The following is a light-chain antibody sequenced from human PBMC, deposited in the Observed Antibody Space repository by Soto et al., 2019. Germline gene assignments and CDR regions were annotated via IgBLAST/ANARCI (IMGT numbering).Light chain of an antibody. CDR2: GAS. CDR1: QSISSSD. Sequence: EIVLTQSPGTLSLSPGERPTLSFRGSQSISSSDLAWYQQKPGLPRRLLIFGASSRATGIPDRFSGSGSGTDFTLTISRLEPEDFAVYYCQQYGSSPPLTFGGVTKVDIK. V-gene: IGKV3-20*01. CDR3: QQYGSSPPLT. J-gene: IGKJ4*01.